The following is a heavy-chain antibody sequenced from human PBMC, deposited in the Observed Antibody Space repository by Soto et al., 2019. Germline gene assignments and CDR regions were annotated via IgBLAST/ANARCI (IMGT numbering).Heavy chain of an antibody. CDR1: GYTFTSYG. Sequence: ASVKVSCKAAGYTFTSYGISWVRQAPGQGLEWMGWISAYNGNTNYAQKLQGRVTMTTDTSTSTAYMELRSLRSDDTAVYYCARDFDYPVTTPNFDYWGQGTLVTVSS. V-gene: IGHV1-18*04. CDR3: ARDFDYPVTTPNFDY. J-gene: IGHJ4*02. CDR2: ISAYNGNT. D-gene: IGHD4-17*01.